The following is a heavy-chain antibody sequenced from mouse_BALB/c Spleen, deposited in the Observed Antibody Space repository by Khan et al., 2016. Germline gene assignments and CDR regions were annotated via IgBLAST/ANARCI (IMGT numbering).Heavy chain of an antibody. CDR2: ISYSGST. CDR1: DYSITSDYA. J-gene: IGHJ2*01. V-gene: IGHV3-2*02. Sequence: EVQLQESGPGLVKPSQSLSLTCTVTDYSITSDYAWNWIRQFPGNKLEWMGYISYSGSTSYNPSLKSRISITRDTSKNQFFLQLNSVTTEDTATYYCARGLYYFDYWGQGTTLTVSS. CDR3: ARGLYYFDY.